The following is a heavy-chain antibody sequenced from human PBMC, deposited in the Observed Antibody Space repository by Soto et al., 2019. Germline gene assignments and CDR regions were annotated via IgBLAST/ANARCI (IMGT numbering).Heavy chain of an antibody. CDR2: IYHSGST. Sequence: SETLSLTCAVSSGSISSSNWWSWVRQPPGKGLEWIGEIYHSGSTNYNPSLKSRVTISVDKSKNQFSLKLSSVTAADTAVYYCARGVDSYSRSPGVWFDPWGQGNLVTVSS. D-gene: IGHD6-6*01. J-gene: IGHJ5*02. CDR3: ARGVDSYSRSPGVWFDP. V-gene: IGHV4-4*02. CDR1: SGSISSSNW.